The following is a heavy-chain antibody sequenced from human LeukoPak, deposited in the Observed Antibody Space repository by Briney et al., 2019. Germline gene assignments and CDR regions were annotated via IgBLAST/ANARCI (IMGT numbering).Heavy chain of an antibody. J-gene: IGHJ5*02. V-gene: IGHV4-30-2*01. CDR1: GGSISSGGYS. D-gene: IGHD2-2*01. CDR3: ARHSPGGYCSSTSCFLGWFDP. Sequence: SQTLSLTCAVSGGSISSGGYSWSWIRQPPGKGLEWIGYLYHTGSTYYNPSLKSRVTISVDRSKNQFSLKLSSVTAADTAVYYCARHSPGGYCSSTSCFLGWFDPWGQGTLVTVSS. CDR2: LYHTGST.